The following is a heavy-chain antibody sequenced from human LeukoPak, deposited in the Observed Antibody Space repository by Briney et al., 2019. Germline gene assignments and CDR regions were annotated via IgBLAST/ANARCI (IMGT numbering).Heavy chain of an antibody. V-gene: IGHV3-53*01. J-gene: IGHJ4*02. CDR3: ARGDSRAYRDYYFDY. CDR1: GFTVSSNY. Sequence: GGSLRLSCAASGFTVSSNYMSWVRQAPGKGLEGVSVIYSGGSTYYADSVKGRFTISRDNSKNTLYLQMNSLRAEDTAVYYCARGDSRAYRDYYFDYWGQGTLVTVSS. D-gene: IGHD4-17*01. CDR2: IYSGGST.